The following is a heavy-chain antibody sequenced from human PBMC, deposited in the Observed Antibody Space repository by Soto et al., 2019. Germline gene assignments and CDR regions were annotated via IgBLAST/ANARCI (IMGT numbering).Heavy chain of an antibody. J-gene: IGHJ6*02. CDR1: GYTFTTYG. Sequence: VKVSCKGSGYTFTTYGITWVRQAPGQGLEWMGWINPYNGDTNYAQKFWGRVTMTTDTSTSTAYMEVRSLTSDDTAVYYCARARFYDILTGPKDYYYGMDVWGQGATVTVSS. CDR2: INPYNGDT. V-gene: IGHV1-18*01. D-gene: IGHD3-9*01. CDR3: ARARFYDILTGPKDYYYGMDV.